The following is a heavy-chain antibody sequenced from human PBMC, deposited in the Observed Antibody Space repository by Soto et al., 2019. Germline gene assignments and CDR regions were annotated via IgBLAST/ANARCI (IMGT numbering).Heavy chain of an antibody. J-gene: IGHJ5*02. D-gene: IGHD3-9*01. CDR3: ARGPDSRNFDQNWFDP. V-gene: IGHV4-34*01. Sequence: QVQLQQWGAGLLKPSETLSLTCAVYGGSFSGYYWSWVRQPPGKGLEWIGEINHSGSTNYNPSLKSRVTISVDTSKKQFPLKLSSVTAADTAVYYCARGPDSRNFDQNWFDPWGQGTLVTVSS. CDR2: INHSGST. CDR1: GGSFSGYY.